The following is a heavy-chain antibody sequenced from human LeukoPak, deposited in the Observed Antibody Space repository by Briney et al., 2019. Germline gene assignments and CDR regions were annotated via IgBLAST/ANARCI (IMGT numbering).Heavy chain of an antibody. CDR1: GGSFSAYY. D-gene: IGHD5-24*01. J-gene: IGHJ3*02. V-gene: IGHV4-34*01. Sequence: SETLSLTCAVYGGSFSAYYWSWIRQPPGKGLEWIGEINHGGSTNYNPSLKSRVAISVDTSKNQFSLKLTSVTAADTAVYYCARWGATLIASTDAFDIWGQGTMVAVSS. CDR2: INHGGST. CDR3: ARWGATLIASTDAFDI.